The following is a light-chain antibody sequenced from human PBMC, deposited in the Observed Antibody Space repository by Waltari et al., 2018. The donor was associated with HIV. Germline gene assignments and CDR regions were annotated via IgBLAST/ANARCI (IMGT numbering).Light chain of an antibody. J-gene: IGKJ4*01. CDR2: GAS. Sequence: EIVMTQSPAALSVFPGERATLSCRASQSVSSNLAWYQQKPGQAPRPLIYGASTRATGSPARFSGSGSGTEFTLTISSRQSEDFAVYYCQQYNNGPPLTFGGGTKVEIK. V-gene: IGKV3-15*01. CDR1: QSVSSN. CDR3: QQYNNGPPLT.